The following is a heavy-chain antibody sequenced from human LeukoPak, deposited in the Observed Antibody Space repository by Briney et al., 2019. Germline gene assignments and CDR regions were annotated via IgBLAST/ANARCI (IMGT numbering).Heavy chain of an antibody. Sequence: QSGGSSRLSCAASGFTFSSCAMSWVRQAPGKGLEWVSAISSSGGSTYYADSVKGRFTISRDNSKNTLYLQMNSLRAEDTAVYYCAKDRTYYDFWSGYYSGKDAFDIWGQGTMVTVSS. V-gene: IGHV3-23*01. D-gene: IGHD3-3*01. J-gene: IGHJ3*02. CDR3: AKDRTYYDFWSGYYSGKDAFDI. CDR2: ISSSGGST. CDR1: GFTFSSCA.